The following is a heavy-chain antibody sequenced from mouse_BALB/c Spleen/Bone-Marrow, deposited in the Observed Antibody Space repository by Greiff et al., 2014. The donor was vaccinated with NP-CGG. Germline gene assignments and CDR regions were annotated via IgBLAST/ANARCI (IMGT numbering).Heavy chain of an antibody. V-gene: IGHV1-4*01. D-gene: IGHD4-1*01. CDR3: AREGLGRGY. J-gene: IGHJ2*01. CDR2: INPTSYYT. Sequence: VQLQQSGAELARPGASVKMSCKTSGYTFTSYTIYWIKQRPGQGLEWIGYINPTSYYTDYNQKFKDKATLTSDKSSSTAYMQLNSLTSEDSAVYYCAREGLGRGYWGQGTTLTVSS. CDR1: GYTFTSYT.